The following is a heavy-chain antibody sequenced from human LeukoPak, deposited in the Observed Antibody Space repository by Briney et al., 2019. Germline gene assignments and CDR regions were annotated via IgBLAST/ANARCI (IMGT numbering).Heavy chain of an antibody. CDR1: GFTFDDYA. CDR2: IRWNSGSK. V-gene: IGHV3-9*01. CDR3: AKDEVSYDATPSPDY. D-gene: IGHD5-18*01. J-gene: IGHJ4*02. Sequence: GGSLRLSCAASGFTFDDYAMHWVRQAPGKGLEWVSDIRWNSGSKGYADSVKGLFTNSRDNAKNSLYLQMNSLRAEDTALYYCAKDEVSYDATPSPDYWGQGTLVTVSS.